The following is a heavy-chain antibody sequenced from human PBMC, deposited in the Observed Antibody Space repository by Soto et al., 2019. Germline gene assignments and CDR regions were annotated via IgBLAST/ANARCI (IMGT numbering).Heavy chain of an antibody. CDR2: IYYSGST. CDR1: GGSISSGGYY. J-gene: IGHJ4*02. V-gene: IGHV4-31*03. CDR3: ARWGGVLWFGEFT. Sequence: QVQLQESGPGLVKPSQTLSLTCTVSGGSISSGGYYWSWIRQHPGKGLEWIGYIYYSGSTYYNPSLRSRVTIPVDTSKNQFSLKLSSVTAADTAVYYCARWGGVLWFGEFTWGQGTLVTVSS. D-gene: IGHD3-10*01.